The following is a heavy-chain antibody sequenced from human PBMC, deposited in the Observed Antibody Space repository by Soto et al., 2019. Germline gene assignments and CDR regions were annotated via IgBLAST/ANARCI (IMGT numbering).Heavy chain of an antibody. CDR3: ASPGYSGYDGDAFYF. CDR2: IYPGDSDT. CDR1: GYSFTSYW. J-gene: IGHJ3*01. D-gene: IGHD5-12*01. V-gene: IGHV5-51*01. Sequence: GESLKISCKGSGYSFTSYWIGWVRQMPGKGLEWMGIIYPGDSDTRYSPSFQGQVTISADKSISTAYLQWSSLKASDTAMYYCASPGYSGYDGDAFYFWGQGTMVTVSS.